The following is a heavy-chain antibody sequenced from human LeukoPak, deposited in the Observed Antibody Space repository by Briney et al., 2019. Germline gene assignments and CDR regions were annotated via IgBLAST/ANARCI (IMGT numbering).Heavy chain of an antibody. V-gene: IGHV3-15*01. D-gene: IGHD3-16*01. CDR3: TTDGGVY. CDR1: VFTFSSAW. CDR2: VKRRNDGGTT. Sequence: GRSLRLSCAFSVFTFSSAWMTCVRQARRNGLEGVGSVKRRNDGGTTNYAAPVKGRFTISRDDTNTTASLKMKSLKTDETAVYYCTTDGGVYWGQGTLVTVSS. J-gene: IGHJ4*02.